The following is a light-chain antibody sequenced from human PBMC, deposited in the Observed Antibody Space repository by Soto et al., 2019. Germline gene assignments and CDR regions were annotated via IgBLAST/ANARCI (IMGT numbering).Light chain of an antibody. CDR2: GAS. V-gene: IGKV1-27*01. J-gene: IGKJ5*01. Sequence: DIQMTQSPSSLSASVGDTVTITCRASQDIINHLAWYQQRPGKVPILLIYGASTLHSGVPSRFRGSGSVTHFTLSVSSLQPEDVATNYCQNYPLARGTVVQGTRLEI. CDR1: QDIINH. CDR3: QNYPLARGT.